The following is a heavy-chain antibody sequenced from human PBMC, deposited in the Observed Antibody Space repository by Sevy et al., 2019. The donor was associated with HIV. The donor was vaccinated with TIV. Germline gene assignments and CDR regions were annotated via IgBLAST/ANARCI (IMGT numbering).Heavy chain of an antibody. J-gene: IGHJ6*02. Sequence: AAVKVSCKASGYTFSDSGYYVHWVRQAPGQGLEWMGWINPQSGATNYAQKFQGRVTMTRDTSVSTANMELSRLRSDDTAVYYRASESYDFWTGAVYYDYGMDVWGQGTTVTVSS. D-gene: IGHD3-3*01. CDR2: INPQSGAT. V-gene: IGHV1-2*02. CDR1: GYTFSDSGYY. CDR3: ASESYDFWTGAVYYDYGMDV.